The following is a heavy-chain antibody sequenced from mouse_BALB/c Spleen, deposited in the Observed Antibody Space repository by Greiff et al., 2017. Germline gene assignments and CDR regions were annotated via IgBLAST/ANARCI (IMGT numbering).Heavy chain of an antibody. D-gene: IGHD2-10*02. V-gene: IGHV14-1*02. CDR2: IDPENGNT. Sequence: EVKLQQSGAELVRPGALVKLSCKASGFNIKDYYMHWVKQRPEQGLEWIGWIDPENGNTIYDPKFQGKASITADTSSNTAYLQLSSLTSEDTAVYYCASYGNYSFAYWGQGTLVTVSA. CDR3: ASYGNYSFAY. CDR1: GFNIKDYY. J-gene: IGHJ3*01.